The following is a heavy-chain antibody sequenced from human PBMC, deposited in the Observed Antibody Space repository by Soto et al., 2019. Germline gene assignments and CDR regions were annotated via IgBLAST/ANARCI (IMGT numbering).Heavy chain of an antibody. Sequence: PGESLKISCKGSGYSFTSYWIGWMRQMPGKGLEWMGIIYLGDSDTRYSPSFQGQVTISADKSISTAYLQWSSLKASDTAMYYCARDGYQLLLGPNFDYWGQGTLVTVSS. CDR3: ARDGYQLLLGPNFDY. CDR2: IYLGDSDT. CDR1: GYSFTSYW. V-gene: IGHV5-51*01. J-gene: IGHJ4*02. D-gene: IGHD2-2*01.